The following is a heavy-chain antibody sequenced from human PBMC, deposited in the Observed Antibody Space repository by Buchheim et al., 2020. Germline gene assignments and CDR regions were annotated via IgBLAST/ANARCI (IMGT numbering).Heavy chain of an antibody. CDR2: ISFDGSNK. CDR1: GFTFRTYG. V-gene: IGHV3-30*18. CDR3: AKDRYRAGIFGMIKDYYHGMDV. D-gene: IGHD3-3*01. J-gene: IGHJ6*02. Sequence: QVQLVESGGGVVQPGRSLRLSCAASGFTFRTYGMHWVRQAPGKGLEWVAVISFDGSNKYYADSVKGRFTISRDNPKNTLYLQMNSLRAEDTAVYYCAKDRYRAGIFGMIKDYYHGMDVWGQGTT.